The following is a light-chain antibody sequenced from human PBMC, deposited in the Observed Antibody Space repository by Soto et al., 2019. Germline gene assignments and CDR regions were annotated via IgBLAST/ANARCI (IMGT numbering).Light chain of an antibody. CDR2: DAS. CDR3: QRYGRSPPIT. CDR1: QSLSSSQ. Sequence: DIVGTQSLGTLSLSPGERATVSCGSSQSLSSSQLAWYQQKPGQAPRLLIHDASSRATGISDRFSGSGSGTTFTLTSSRLEPEDFAVYYGQRYGRSPPITFGQGTRLEIK. J-gene: IGKJ5*01. V-gene: IGKV3-20*01.